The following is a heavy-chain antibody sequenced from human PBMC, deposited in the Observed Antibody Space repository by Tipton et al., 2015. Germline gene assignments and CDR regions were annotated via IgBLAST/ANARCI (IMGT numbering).Heavy chain of an antibody. Sequence: GLVKPSETLSLTCTVSGGSISRYYWSWIRQPPGKKLEWIGFIYDDGSTTHNPSLKSRVSMSVDTSKNQISLRMMSVTAADTAVYYCARGNANSSSWHFDFWGQGTKVIVSP. J-gene: IGHJ4*02. CDR1: GGSISRYY. CDR3: ARGNANSSSWHFDF. D-gene: IGHD6-13*01. CDR2: IYDDGST. V-gene: IGHV4-59*12.